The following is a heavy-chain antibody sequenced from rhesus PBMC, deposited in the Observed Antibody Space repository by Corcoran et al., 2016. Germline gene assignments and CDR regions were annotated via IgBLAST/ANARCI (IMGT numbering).Heavy chain of an antibody. CDR1: GGSISSNH. D-gene: IGHD4-35*01. V-gene: IGHV4-160*01. CDR3: ARNPTVTNHHYFDY. Sequence: QVQLQESGPGLVKPSATLSLTCAVPGGSISSNHLSWISQPPGKGLEWIGRIYGSGGSTDYNPSLKSRVTISTDTSKNQFSLKLSSVTAADTAVYYCARNPTVTNHHYFDYWGQGVLVTVSS. J-gene: IGHJ4*01. CDR2: IYGSGGST.